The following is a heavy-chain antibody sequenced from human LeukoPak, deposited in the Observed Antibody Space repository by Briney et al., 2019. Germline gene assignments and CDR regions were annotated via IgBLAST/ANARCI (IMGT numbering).Heavy chain of an antibody. CDR2: IWYDGSNK. Sequence: GGSLRLSCAASGFTFSSYGMHWVRQAPGKGLEWVAVIWYDGSNKYYADSVKGRFTISRDNSKNTLYLQMNSLRAEDTAVYYCARDRAYYGSAFDYWGQGTLVTVSS. CDR1: GFTFSSYG. V-gene: IGHV3-33*08. D-gene: IGHD3-10*01. CDR3: ARDRAYYGSAFDY. J-gene: IGHJ4*02.